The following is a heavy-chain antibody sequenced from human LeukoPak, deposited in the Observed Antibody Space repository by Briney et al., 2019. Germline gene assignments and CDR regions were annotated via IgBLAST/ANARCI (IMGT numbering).Heavy chain of an antibody. CDR1: GFTFDDYG. CDR3: ARKTIAVRHNVGYFDY. V-gene: IGHV3-20*04. J-gene: IGHJ4*02. CDR2: INWNGGTT. Sequence: PGGSLRLSCAASGFTFDDYGMNWVRQVPGKGLEWVSGINWNGGTTGYADSVKGRFTISRDNAKNSLYLQMNSLRAEDTALYYCARKTIAVRHNVGYFDYWGQGTLVTVSS. D-gene: IGHD6-6*01.